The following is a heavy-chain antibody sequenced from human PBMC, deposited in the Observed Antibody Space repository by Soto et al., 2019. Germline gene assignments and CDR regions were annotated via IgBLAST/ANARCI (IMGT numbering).Heavy chain of an antibody. CDR3: ATSTSWYYFH. CDR1: GFNFGGSS. D-gene: IGHD6-13*01. J-gene: IGHJ4*02. Sequence: EVLLVESGGGLVKPGGSLRLSCAASGFNFGGSSMNWVRQSPRKGLEWVSSISDSGGFIKYADSVKGRFTISRDNAKNSLVLHMDSLRAADTAVDYCATSTSWYYFHGGQGTLVTVSS. CDR2: ISDSGGFI. V-gene: IGHV3-21*01.